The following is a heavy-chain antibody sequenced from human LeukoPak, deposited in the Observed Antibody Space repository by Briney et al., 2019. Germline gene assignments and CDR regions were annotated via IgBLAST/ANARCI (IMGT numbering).Heavy chain of an antibody. J-gene: IGHJ3*02. CDR3: ARGASYRVWFGELYPDAFDI. CDR1: GGSISSYY. V-gene: IGHV4-4*07. CDR2: IYTSGST. Sequence: PSETLSLTCTVSGGSISSYYWSWIRQPAGKGLEWIGRIYTSGSTNYNPSLKSRVTMSVDTSKNQFSLKLSSVTAADTAVYYCARGASYRVWFGELYPDAFDIWGQGTMVTVSS. D-gene: IGHD3-10*01.